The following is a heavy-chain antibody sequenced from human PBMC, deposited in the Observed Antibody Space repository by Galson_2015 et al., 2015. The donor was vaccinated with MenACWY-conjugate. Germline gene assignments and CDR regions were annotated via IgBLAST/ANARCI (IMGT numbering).Heavy chain of an antibody. V-gene: IGHV4-59*01. CDR2: IYYSGST. CDR3: ARAPARDIAVAPHFDY. J-gene: IGHJ4*02. CDR1: GGSISSYY. D-gene: IGHD6-19*01. Sequence: QLQESGPGLVKPSETLSLTCTVSGGSISSYYWSWIRQPPGKGLEWIGYIYYSGSTNYNPSLKSRVTISVDTSKNQFSLKLSSVTAADTAVYYCARAPARDIAVAPHFDYWGQGTLVTVSS.